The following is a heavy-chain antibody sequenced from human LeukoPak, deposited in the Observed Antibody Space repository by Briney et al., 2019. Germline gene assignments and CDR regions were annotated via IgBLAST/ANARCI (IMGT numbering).Heavy chain of an antibody. CDR3: AKAGRGVRGVIYTGVDY. CDR1: GFTFSSYA. D-gene: IGHD3-10*01. V-gene: IGHV3-23*01. J-gene: IGHJ4*02. Sequence: PGGSLRLSCAASGFTFSSYAMSWVRQAPGKGLEWVSAISGSGGSTYYADSVKGRFTISRDSSKNTLYLQMNSLRAEDTAVYYCAKAGRGVRGVIYTGVDYWGQGTLVTVSS. CDR2: ISGSGGST.